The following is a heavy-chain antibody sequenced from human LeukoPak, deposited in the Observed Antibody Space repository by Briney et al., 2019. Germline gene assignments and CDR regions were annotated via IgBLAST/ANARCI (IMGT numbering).Heavy chain of an antibody. Sequence: GGSLRLSCAASGFTFSSYSMNWVRQAPGKGLEWVSSISSSSSYIYYADSVKGRFTISRDNAKNSLYLQMSSLRAEDTAVYYCASGHAFGAGTQYFDYWGQGTLVTVSS. J-gene: IGHJ4*02. CDR2: ISSSSSYI. D-gene: IGHD6-19*01. V-gene: IGHV3-21*01. CDR1: GFTFSSYS. CDR3: ASGHAFGAGTQYFDY.